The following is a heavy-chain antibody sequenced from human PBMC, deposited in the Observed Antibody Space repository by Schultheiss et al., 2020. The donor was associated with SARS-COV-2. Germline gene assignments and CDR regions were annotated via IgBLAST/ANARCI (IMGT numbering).Heavy chain of an antibody. CDR3: ARGITIFGVVISVPNWFDP. V-gene: IGHV4-4*02. CDR2: IYHSGST. D-gene: IGHD3-3*01. J-gene: IGHJ5*02. CDR1: GGSISSSNW. Sequence: SETLSLTCAVSGGSISSSNWWSWVRQPPGKGLEWIGEIYHSGSTNYNPSLKSRVTISVDRSKNQFSLKLSSVTAADTAVYYCARGITIFGVVISVPNWFDPWGQGTLVTVSS.